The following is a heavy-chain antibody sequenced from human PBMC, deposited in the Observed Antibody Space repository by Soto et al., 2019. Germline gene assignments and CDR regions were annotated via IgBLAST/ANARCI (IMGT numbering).Heavy chain of an antibody. CDR1: GFSLSTSGVG. Sequence: QITLKESGPTLVKPTQTLTLTCTFSGFSLSTSGVGVGWIRQPPGKALEWLALIYWDDDKRYSPSLKSRLTITKDPSKNQVVLTMTNMDPVDTATYYCARSVGGYDSSGYYFPFDYWGQGTLVTVSS. D-gene: IGHD3-22*01. J-gene: IGHJ4*02. CDR2: IYWDDDK. CDR3: ARSVGGYDSSGYYFPFDY. V-gene: IGHV2-5*02.